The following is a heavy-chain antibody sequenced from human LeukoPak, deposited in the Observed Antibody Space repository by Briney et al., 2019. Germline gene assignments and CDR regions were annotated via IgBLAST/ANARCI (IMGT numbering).Heavy chain of an antibody. V-gene: IGHV3-30*02. D-gene: IGHD3-10*01. CDR2: IQNDGSAT. Sequence: GGSLRLSCAPSAFSFSREAMDWVRQAPGKGLEGVAFIQNDGSATNYADSVKGRFTISRDISKNTLYLQMNSLRDDDTAVYYCTNGTNYGFGIDYWGQGTLVTVSS. J-gene: IGHJ4*02. CDR1: AFSFSREA. CDR3: TNGTNYGFGIDY.